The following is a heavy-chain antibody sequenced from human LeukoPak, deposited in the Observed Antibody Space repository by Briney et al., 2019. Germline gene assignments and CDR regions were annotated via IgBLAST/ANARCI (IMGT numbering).Heavy chain of an antibody. CDR2: ISSSSSTI. J-gene: IGHJ4*02. V-gene: IGHV3-48*02. Sequence: SGGSLRLSCAASGFTLSSFSMNWVRQAPGKGLEWLSYISSSSSTIYYSDSVKGRFTISRDNAKNSLYLQMNSLGDEDTAVYYCARDFYGSGSYWGQGTLVTVSS. CDR1: GFTLSSFS. CDR3: ARDFYGSGSY. D-gene: IGHD3-10*01.